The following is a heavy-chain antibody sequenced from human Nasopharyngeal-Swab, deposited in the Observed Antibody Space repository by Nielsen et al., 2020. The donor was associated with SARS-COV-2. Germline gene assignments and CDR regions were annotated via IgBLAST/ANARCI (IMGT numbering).Heavy chain of an antibody. D-gene: IGHD5-12*01. CDR1: GFTFNSHG. Sequence: GGSLRLSCAASGFTFNSHGMHWVRQAPGKGLEWVAVISFDGSKKYYADSVKGRFTISRDSSKNTLYLQMNSLRAEDTAVYYFARDTSVDIVLLYYGMDVWGQGTTVTVSS. J-gene: IGHJ6*02. V-gene: IGHV3-30*03. CDR2: ISFDGSKK. CDR3: ARDTSVDIVLLYYGMDV.